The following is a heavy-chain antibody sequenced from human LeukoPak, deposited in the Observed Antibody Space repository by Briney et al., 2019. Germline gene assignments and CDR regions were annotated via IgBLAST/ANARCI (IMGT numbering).Heavy chain of an antibody. D-gene: IGHD3-10*01. J-gene: IGHJ4*02. CDR3: ARYGITIVRGGKYYFDS. Sequence: PSETLSLTCTVSGGSISGYFWSWIRRPPGKRLEWIGYVHYSGSTNYNPSLNSRVTISVDTSKNQFSLRLRSVTAEDTAVYYCARYGITIVRGGKYYFDSWGQGTLVTVSS. CDR2: VHYSGST. CDR1: GGSISGYF. V-gene: IGHV4-59*08.